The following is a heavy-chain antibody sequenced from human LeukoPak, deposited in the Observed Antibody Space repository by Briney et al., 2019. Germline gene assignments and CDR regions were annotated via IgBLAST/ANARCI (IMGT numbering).Heavy chain of an antibody. CDR2: IYYSGST. Sequence: PSETLSLTCTVSGGSISSYYWSWIRQPPGKGLEWIGYIYYSGSTNYNPSLKSRVTISVDTSKNQFSLKLSSVTAADTAVYYCASLRGYSYGLYFDYWGQGTLVTVSS. CDR3: ASLRGYSYGLYFDY. CDR1: GGSISSYY. J-gene: IGHJ4*02. D-gene: IGHD5-18*01. V-gene: IGHV4-59*08.